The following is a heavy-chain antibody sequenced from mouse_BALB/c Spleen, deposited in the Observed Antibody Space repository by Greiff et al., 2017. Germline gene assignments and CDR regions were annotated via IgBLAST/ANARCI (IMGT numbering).Heavy chain of an antibody. D-gene: IGHD1-3*01. CDR1: GYAFTNYL. CDR3: ARGRTTWFAY. J-gene: IGHJ3*01. Sequence: VQLQQSGAELVRPGTSVKVSCKASGYAFTNYLIEWVKQRPGQGLEWIGVINPGSGGTNYNEKFKGKATLTADKSSSTAYMQLSSLTSDDSAVYFCARGRTTWFAYWGQGTLVTVSA. V-gene: IGHV1-54*01. CDR2: INPGSGGT.